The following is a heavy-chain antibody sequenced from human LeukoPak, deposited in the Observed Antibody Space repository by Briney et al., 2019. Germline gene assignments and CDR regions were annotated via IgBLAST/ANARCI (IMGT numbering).Heavy chain of an antibody. V-gene: IGHV4-59*12. CDR1: GVFIGSYY. CDR2: IYYSGGT. CDR3: ARGYSGYDYYFDN. J-gene: IGHJ4*02. D-gene: IGHD5-12*01. Sequence: PSETLSLTCTVSGVFIGSYYWSWIRQPPGKGPEWIGYIYYSGGTNYNPSLKSRVTISVDMSKNQFSLKLNSVTATDTAVYYCARGYSGYDYYFDNWGQGTLVIVSP.